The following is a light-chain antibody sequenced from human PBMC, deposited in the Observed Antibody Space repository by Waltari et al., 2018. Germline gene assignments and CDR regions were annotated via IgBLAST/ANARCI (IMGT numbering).Light chain of an antibody. CDR2: EVS. CDR3: SSYAGSNNIYV. J-gene: IGLJ1*01. CDR1: RRDIGGYDY. Sequence: QSALTQPPSVSGSPGQSVTISCTGTRRDIGGYDYVSWYQQHPGSAPKLIIFEVSERPSGVPSRFSGSKSANTASLTVSGLQTDDEADYFCSSYAGSNNIYVFGTGTKVTV. V-gene: IGLV2-8*01.